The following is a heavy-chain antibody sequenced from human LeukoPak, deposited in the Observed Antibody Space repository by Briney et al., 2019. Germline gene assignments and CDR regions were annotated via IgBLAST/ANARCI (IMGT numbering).Heavy chain of an antibody. CDR2: INAGNGNT. V-gene: IGHV1-3*01. CDR3: ARDIGSTSCYDY. D-gene: IGHD2-2*01. CDR1: GYTFTSYA. J-gene: IGHJ4*02. Sequence: GASVKVSCKASGYTFTSYAMHWVRQAPGQRLEWVGWINAGNGNTKYSQKFQGRVTITRDTSASTAYMELSSLRSEDTAVYYCARDIGSTSCYDYWGQGTLVTVSS.